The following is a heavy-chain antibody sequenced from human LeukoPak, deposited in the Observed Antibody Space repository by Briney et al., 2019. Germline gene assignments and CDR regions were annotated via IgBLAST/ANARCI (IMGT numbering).Heavy chain of an antibody. CDR3: ARGLSGGWAAVFDY. V-gene: IGHV4-4*02. J-gene: IGHJ4*02. CDR2: IYYSGST. CDR1: GGSISSSNW. D-gene: IGHD3-10*01. Sequence: SETLSLTCAVSGGSISSSNWWSWVRQPPGKGLEWIGSIYYSGSTYYNPSLKSRVTISVDTSKNQFSQKLSSVTAADTAVYYCARGLSGGWAAVFDYWGQGTLVTVSS.